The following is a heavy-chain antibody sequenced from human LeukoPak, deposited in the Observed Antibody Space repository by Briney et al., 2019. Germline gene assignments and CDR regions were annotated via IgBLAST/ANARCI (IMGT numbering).Heavy chain of an antibody. Sequence: PSETLSLTCAVYGGSFSGYYWSWIRQPPGKGLEWIGEINHSGSTNYNPSLKSRVTISVDTSKNQFSLKLSSVTAADTAGYYCARRAEDCSSTSCYTTNWFDPWGQGTLVTVSS. CDR1: GGSFSGYY. J-gene: IGHJ5*02. V-gene: IGHV4-34*01. CDR3: ARRAEDCSSTSCYTTNWFDP. CDR2: INHSGST. D-gene: IGHD2-2*02.